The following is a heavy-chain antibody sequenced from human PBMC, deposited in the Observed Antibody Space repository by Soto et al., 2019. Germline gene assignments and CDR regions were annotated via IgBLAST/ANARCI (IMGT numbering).Heavy chain of an antibody. V-gene: IGHV3-23*01. CDR1: GFTFSSYA. CDR2: ISGSGGST. J-gene: IGHJ3*02. D-gene: IGHD7-27*01. Sequence: GGSLRLSCVASGFTFSSYAMSWVRQAPGKGLEWVSAISGSGGSTYYADSVKGRFTISRDNSKNTLYLQMNSLRAEDTAVYYCAKRRTGEGAFDIWGQGTMVTVSS. CDR3: AKRRTGEGAFDI.